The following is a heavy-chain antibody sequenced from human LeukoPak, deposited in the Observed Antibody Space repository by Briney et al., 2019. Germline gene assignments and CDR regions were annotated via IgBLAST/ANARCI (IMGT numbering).Heavy chain of an antibody. V-gene: IGHV4-39*01. D-gene: IGHD2-21*02. CDR3: ARAAYCGGDCYLFDY. J-gene: IGHJ4*02. CDR2: IYYSGST. Sequence: TPSETLSLTCTVSSDSIYSSNYYWGWIRQPPGKGLEWIGSIYYSGSTYYNSALKSRVTISVDTSKNQFSLKLSSLTAADTAVYYCARAAYCGGDCYLFDYWGQGTPVTVFS. CDR1: SDSIYSSNYY.